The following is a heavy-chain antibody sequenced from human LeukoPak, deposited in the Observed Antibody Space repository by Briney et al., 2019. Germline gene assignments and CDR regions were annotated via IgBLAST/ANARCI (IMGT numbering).Heavy chain of an antibody. J-gene: IGHJ6*02. D-gene: IGHD4-11*01. CDR1: GYSFTTYW. CDR2: IYPGDSDT. V-gene: IGHV5-51*01. Sequence: KSGESLKISCKGSGYSFTTYWIGWGRQMPGKGLEWMGIIYPGDSDTRYSPSFQGPFPISADQSIRTAYLQWSSLKASDTAMYYCAIMTTVTTGYYGMDVWGQGTTVTVSS. CDR3: AIMTTVTTGYYGMDV.